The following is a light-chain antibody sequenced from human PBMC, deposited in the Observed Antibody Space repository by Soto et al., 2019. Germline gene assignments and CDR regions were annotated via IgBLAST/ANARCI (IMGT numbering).Light chain of an antibody. Sequence: QSVLTQPPSVSGAPGQRVTISCTGSSSNIGAGYDVHWYQHLPGTAPKLLISGNSNRPSGVPDRFSGSMSGTSASLAITGLQAEDEAEYYCQCYDSSLNVLFGGGTKLTVL. CDR1: SSNIGAGYD. CDR2: GNS. V-gene: IGLV1-40*01. J-gene: IGLJ2*01. CDR3: QCYDSSLNVL.